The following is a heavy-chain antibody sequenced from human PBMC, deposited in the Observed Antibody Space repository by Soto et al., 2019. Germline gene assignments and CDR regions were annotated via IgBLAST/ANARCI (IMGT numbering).Heavy chain of an antibody. CDR3: AAGIGWELLYYYGMDG. V-gene: IGHV1-58*01. Sequence: SLQVSCEACGYTVARSAVHCVRQARGQRLEWIGWIVVGSGNTNYAQKFQERVTIIRDMSTSTAYMELSSLRSEDTAVYYGAAGIGWELLYYYGMDGWGQGNKVTFS. CDR1: GYTVARSA. D-gene: IGHD1-26*01. CDR2: IVVGSGNT. J-gene: IGHJ6*02.